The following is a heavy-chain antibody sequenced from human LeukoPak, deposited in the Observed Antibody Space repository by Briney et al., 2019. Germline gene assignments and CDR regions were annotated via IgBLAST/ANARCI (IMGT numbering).Heavy chain of an antibody. Sequence: SETLSLTCGVSGGSINSGPYYWSWIRQPVGEGLEWVGHMYTSGTTYYNPSLKSRIIISGDTSKDQFSLKLSSVTAADTAVYYCARERVRGGYTDYWGQGTLVTVSS. CDR2: MYTSGTT. CDR3: ARERVRGGYTDY. D-gene: IGHD5-12*01. J-gene: IGHJ4*02. CDR1: GGSINSGPYY. V-gene: IGHV4-61*09.